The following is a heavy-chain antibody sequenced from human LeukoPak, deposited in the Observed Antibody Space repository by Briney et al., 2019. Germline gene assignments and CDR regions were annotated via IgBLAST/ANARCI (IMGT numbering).Heavy chain of an antibody. D-gene: IGHD4-17*01. J-gene: IGHJ4*02. CDR2: IYYSGST. CDR3: ASTTTKYNTYDY. CDR1: GASIRGSY. Sequence: PSETLSLTCTVSGASIRGSYWSWIRQPPGKGLEWLGYIYYSGSTDYNPSLKSRVTISVDTSKNQFSLKLNSMTAADTAVYYCASTTTKYNTYDYWGQGTLVTVSS. V-gene: IGHV4-59*01.